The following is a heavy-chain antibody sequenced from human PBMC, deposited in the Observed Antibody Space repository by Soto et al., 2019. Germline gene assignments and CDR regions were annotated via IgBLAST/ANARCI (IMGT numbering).Heavy chain of an antibody. D-gene: IGHD2-15*01. CDR3: ARLKRGYCSGGSCYYYYGMDV. V-gene: IGHV4-39*01. J-gene: IGHJ6*02. CDR1: GGSISSSSYY. Sequence: PSETLSLTCTVSGGSISSSSYYWGWIRQPPGKGLEWIGSIYYSGSTYYNPSLKSRVTISVDTSKNQFSLKLSSVTAADTAVYYCARLKRGYCSGGSCYYYYGMDVWGQGTTVTVSS. CDR2: IYYSGST.